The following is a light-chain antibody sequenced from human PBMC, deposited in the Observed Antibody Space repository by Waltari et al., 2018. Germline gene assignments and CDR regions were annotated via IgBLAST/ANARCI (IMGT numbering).Light chain of an antibody. CDR1: PGIASY. J-gene: IGKJ4*01. Sequence: IHLTQSPSSLSASVGDRVTITCRASPGIASYLAWYQLKPGRAPKLLIYAASTLQSGVPSRFSGSGSGTDFSLTISSLQPEDFSTYYCQQLDSYPPNFGGGTKVEIK. V-gene: IGKV1-9*01. CDR3: QQLDSYPPN. CDR2: AAS.